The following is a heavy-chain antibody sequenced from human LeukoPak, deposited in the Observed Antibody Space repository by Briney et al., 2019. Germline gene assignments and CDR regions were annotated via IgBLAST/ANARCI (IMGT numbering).Heavy chain of an antibody. CDR3: ARTPYYDFWSGYHEDNWFDP. V-gene: IGHV1-3*01. CDR2: INAGNGNT. CDR1: GYTFTSYA. J-gene: IGHJ5*02. Sequence: ASVKVSCKASGYTFTSYAMHWVRQAPGQRLEWMGWINAGNGNTKYSQKFQGRVTITRDTSASTAYMELSSLRPEDTAVYYCARTPYYDFWSGYHEDNWFDPWGQGTLVTVSS. D-gene: IGHD3-3*01.